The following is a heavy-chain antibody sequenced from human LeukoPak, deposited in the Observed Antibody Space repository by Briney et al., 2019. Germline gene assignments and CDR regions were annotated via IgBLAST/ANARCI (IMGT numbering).Heavy chain of an antibody. Sequence: ASVRVSCKASGYTFTSYGINWVRQAPGQGLEWMGWISAYNGNTNYAHKLQGRVTMTTDPPTSTAYMELGTLRSDDTAVYFCARNGYSRSSDGFDIWGQGTMVTVSS. CDR3: ARNGYSRSSDGFDI. V-gene: IGHV1-18*01. D-gene: IGHD6-6*01. CDR1: GYTFTSYG. CDR2: ISAYNGNT. J-gene: IGHJ3*02.